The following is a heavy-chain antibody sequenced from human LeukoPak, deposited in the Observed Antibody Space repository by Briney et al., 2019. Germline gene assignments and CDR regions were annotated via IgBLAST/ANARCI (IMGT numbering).Heavy chain of an antibody. CDR2: FNHSGST. D-gene: IGHD2-2*01. CDR3: ARWGDIVVVPAAHKDWFDP. CDR1: GGSFSGYY. J-gene: IGHJ5*02. V-gene: IGHV4-34*01. Sequence: SETLSLTCAVYGGSFSGYYWSWIRQPPGKGLEWIGEFNHSGSTNYNPSLKSRVTISVDTSKNQFSLKLSSVTAADTAVYYCARWGDIVVVPAAHKDWFDPWGQGTLVTVSS.